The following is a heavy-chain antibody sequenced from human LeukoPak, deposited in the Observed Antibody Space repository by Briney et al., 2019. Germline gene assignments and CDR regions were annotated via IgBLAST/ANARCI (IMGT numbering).Heavy chain of an antibody. Sequence: GGSLRLSSAASGFAFSDYYMSWIRQAPGQGLEWVSYISSSGSTIYYADSVKGRFTISRDNAKNSLVLQMNSLRVEDTAVYYCARDWRASPRNDYWGQGTLVTVSS. V-gene: IGHV3-11*04. CDR3: ARDWRASPRNDY. CDR1: GFAFSDYY. J-gene: IGHJ4*02. CDR2: ISSSGSTI.